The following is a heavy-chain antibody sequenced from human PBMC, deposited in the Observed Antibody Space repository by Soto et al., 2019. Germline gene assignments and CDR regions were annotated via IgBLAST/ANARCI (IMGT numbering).Heavy chain of an antibody. CDR3: ARDHGRDGYNLYY. V-gene: IGHV4-59*01. CDR1: GGSISSYY. D-gene: IGHD5-12*01. Sequence: SETLSLTCTDSGGSISSYYWSWIRQPPGKGLEWIGYIYYSGSTNYNPSLKSRVTISVDTSKNQFSLKLSSVTAADTAVYYCARDHGRDGYNLYYWGQGTLVPVSS. CDR2: IYYSGST. J-gene: IGHJ4*02.